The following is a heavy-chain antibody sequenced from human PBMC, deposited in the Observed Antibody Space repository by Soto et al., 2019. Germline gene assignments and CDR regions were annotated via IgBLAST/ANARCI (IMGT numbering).Heavy chain of an antibody. J-gene: IGHJ3*01. D-gene: IGHD3-22*01. CDR2: ISYDESTT. Sequence: SLRLSFAASGFSFSRYGIHWVRQAPVKGLEWVAVISYDESTTFYADSVKGRFTISRDNSKNTLFLQMNSLRPEDTAVYYCSKAMIGSYDSDAFDVWGQGTMVTVSS. CDR3: SKAMIGSYDSDAFDV. CDR1: GFSFSRYG. V-gene: IGHV3-30*18.